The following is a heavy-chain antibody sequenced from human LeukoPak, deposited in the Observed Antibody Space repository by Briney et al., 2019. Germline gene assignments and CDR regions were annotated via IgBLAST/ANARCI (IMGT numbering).Heavy chain of an antibody. V-gene: IGHV3-23*01. J-gene: IGHJ4*02. CDR3: AKGPSLLRYFDWLFPFGY. CDR1: GFTFSSYA. CDR2: ISGSGGST. D-gene: IGHD3-9*01. Sequence: PGGSLRLSCAASGFTFSSYAMSWVRQAPGKGLEWVSAISGSGGSTYYADSVKGRFTISRDNSKNTLYLQMNSLRAEDTAVYYCAKGPSLLRYFDWLFPFGYWGQGTLVTVSS.